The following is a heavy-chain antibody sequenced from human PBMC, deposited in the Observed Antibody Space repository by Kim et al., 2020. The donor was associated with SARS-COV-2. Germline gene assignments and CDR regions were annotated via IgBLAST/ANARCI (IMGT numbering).Heavy chain of an antibody. CDR1: GGSFSGYY. CDR2: INQSGST. Sequence: SETLSLTCAVYGGSFSGYYWSWIRQPPGKGLEWIGEINQSGSTNYTPSLKSRVTISVDTSKNQFSLKLSSVTAADTAVYYCARGTTGYCSGGSCYVGMDV. CDR3: ARGTTGYCSGGSCYVGMDV. V-gene: IGHV4-34*01. D-gene: IGHD2-15*01. J-gene: IGHJ6*01.